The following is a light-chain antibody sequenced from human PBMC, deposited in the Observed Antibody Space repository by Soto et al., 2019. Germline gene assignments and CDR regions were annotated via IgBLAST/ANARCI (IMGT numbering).Light chain of an antibody. CDR3: QQFHNLYS. CDR2: DTS. J-gene: IGKJ2*01. Sequence: DIQMTQSPSSLSASVGDRVTITCQASQDIRNFLNWYQQKPGKAPKLLISDTSNLETGVPPRFSGSGSGTGFTFTISSLQPEDVATYYCQQFHNLYSFGQGTKLEI. V-gene: IGKV1-33*01. CDR1: QDIRNF.